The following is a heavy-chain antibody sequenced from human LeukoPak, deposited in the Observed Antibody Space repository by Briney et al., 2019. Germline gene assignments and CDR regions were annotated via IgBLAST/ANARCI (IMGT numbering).Heavy chain of an antibody. V-gene: IGHV3-23*01. J-gene: IGHJ4*02. CDR1: GFTFRNYG. D-gene: IGHD1-26*01. CDR2: ISGSGGRT. Sequence: PGGSLRLSCAASGFTFRNYGMTWVRQVPGKGLEWVSVISGSGGRTDYADSAKGRFTISRDNAKNSLYLQMNSLRAEDTAVYYCARDRSWDSGSYFDYWGQGTLVTVSS. CDR3: ARDRSWDSGSYFDY.